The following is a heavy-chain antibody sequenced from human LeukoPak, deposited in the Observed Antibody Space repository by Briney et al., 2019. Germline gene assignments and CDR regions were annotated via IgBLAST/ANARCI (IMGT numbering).Heavy chain of an antibody. J-gene: IGHJ4*02. CDR2: IYSGGDT. V-gene: IGHV3-66*01. Sequence: PSETLSLTCAVYGGSFSGYYWSWIRQPPGKGLEWVSLIYSGGDTYYADSVKGRFTISRDNSKNTLYLQMYSLKPEDTAVYYCARDESYWGQGTLVTVSS. D-gene: IGHD3-3*01. CDR1: GGSFSGYY. CDR3: ARDESY.